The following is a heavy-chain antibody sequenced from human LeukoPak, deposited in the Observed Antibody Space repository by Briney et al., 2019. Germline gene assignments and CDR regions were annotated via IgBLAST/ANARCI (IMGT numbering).Heavy chain of an antibody. J-gene: IGHJ4*02. Sequence: PSETLSLTCTVSGGSISSGGDYWSWIRQHPGKGLEWIGYISYSGTAYYNPSLKSRITISLDTSKNQFSLELSSVTAADTAVYYCARLDSSGYYYPLYWGQGTLVTVSS. D-gene: IGHD3-22*01. CDR1: GGSISSGGDY. CDR3: ARLDSSGYYYPLY. V-gene: IGHV4-31*03. CDR2: ISYSGTA.